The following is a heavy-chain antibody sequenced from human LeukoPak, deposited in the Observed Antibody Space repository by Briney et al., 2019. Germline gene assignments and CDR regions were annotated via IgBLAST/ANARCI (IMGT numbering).Heavy chain of an antibody. CDR3: AKDYLYCGGDCYLSYYFDH. J-gene: IGHJ4*02. Sequence: GGSLRLSCAASGFTFSSYWMSWVRQAPGKGLEWVANIKQDGSEKYYVDSVKGRFTISRDNAKNSLYLQMNSLRAEDTAVYYCAKDYLYCGGDCYLSYYFDHWGQGTLVTVSS. CDR1: GFTFSSYW. CDR2: IKQDGSEK. V-gene: IGHV3-7*01. D-gene: IGHD2-21*02.